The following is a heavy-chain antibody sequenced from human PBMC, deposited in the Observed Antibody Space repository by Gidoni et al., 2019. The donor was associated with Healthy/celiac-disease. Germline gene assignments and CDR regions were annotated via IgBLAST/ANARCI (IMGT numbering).Heavy chain of an antibody. CDR3: ARDAHCSSTSCHFDY. D-gene: IGHD2-2*01. J-gene: IGHJ4*02. CDR2: ISSSSSYI. V-gene: IGHV3-21*01. Sequence: EVQLVESGGGLVKPRGSLRLSCAASGFTFSSYSMNWVRQAPGKGLGWCSSISSSSSYIYYADSVKGRFTISRDNAKNSLYLQMNSLRAEDTAVYYCARDAHCSSTSCHFDYWGQGTLVTVSS. CDR1: GFTFSSYS.